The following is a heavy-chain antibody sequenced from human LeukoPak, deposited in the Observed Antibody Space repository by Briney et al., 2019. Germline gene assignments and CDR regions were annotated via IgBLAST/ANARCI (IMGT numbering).Heavy chain of an antibody. Sequence: SQTLSLTCAISGDSVSSNSAAWNWIRQSPSRGLEWLGRTYYRSKWYNDYAVSVKSRITINPDTSKNQFSLQLNSVTPEDTAVYYCAREEYSSSWYVPLLDYYYYMDVWGKGTTVTVSS. CDR2: TYYRSKWYN. J-gene: IGHJ6*03. D-gene: IGHD6-13*01. CDR1: GDSVSSNSAA. V-gene: IGHV6-1*01. CDR3: AREEYSSSWYVPLLDYYYYMDV.